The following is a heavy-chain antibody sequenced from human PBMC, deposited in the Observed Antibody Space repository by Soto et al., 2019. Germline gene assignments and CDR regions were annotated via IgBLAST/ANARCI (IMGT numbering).Heavy chain of an antibody. Sequence: QVQLQESGPGLVKPSQTLSLTCTVSGGSISNDNYYWSWIRQSPGKGLEWIAYIYYSGSTCYTPSLKRRLTISVDPSKTPFSLKLSSVTAADTAVYYCARTASPAPSYDASADFERWGQGTLVTVSS. CDR3: ARTASPAPSYDASADFER. J-gene: IGHJ5*02. V-gene: IGHV4-30-4*01. CDR1: GGSISNDNYY. CDR2: IYYSGST. D-gene: IGHD3-22*01.